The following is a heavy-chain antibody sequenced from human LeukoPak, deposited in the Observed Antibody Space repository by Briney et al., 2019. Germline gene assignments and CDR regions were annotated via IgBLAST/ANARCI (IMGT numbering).Heavy chain of an antibody. J-gene: IGHJ4*02. CDR2: ISSSGSTI. CDR3: ARVRHWANGY. V-gene: IGHV3-11*04. CDR1: GFTFSDYY. Sequence: PGGSLRLSCAASGFTFSDYYMNWIRQAPGKGLEWVSCISSSGSTIYYADSVKGRFTVSRDNAKNSLYLQMNSLTAEDTAVYYCARVRHWANGYWGQGTLVTVSS. D-gene: IGHD7-27*01.